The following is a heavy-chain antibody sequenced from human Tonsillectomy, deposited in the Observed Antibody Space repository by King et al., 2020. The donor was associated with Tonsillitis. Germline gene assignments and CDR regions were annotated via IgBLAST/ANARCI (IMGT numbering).Heavy chain of an antibody. Sequence: DVQLVQSGGGLVQPGRSLRLSCTVSGFTFGDYAMSWFRQAPGKGLEWLGFIRSKGYGGTTEYAASVKGRFTISRDDSKSIAHLQMNSLKTEDTAVYYCTRDWEILSSGSGFFDYWGQGTLVTVSS. D-gene: IGHD6-19*01. CDR2: IRSKGYGGTT. CDR1: GFTFGDYA. V-gene: IGHV3-49*03. J-gene: IGHJ4*02. CDR3: TRDWEILSSGSGFFDY.